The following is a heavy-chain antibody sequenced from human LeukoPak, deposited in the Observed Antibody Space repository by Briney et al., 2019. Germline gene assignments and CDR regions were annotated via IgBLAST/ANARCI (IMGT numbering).Heavy chain of an antibody. CDR3: ARWSSGWYVLDY. V-gene: IGHV3-74*03. Sequence: GESLGLSCAASGFTFSSHWMHWVRQAPGKGLVWVSRINSDGTSTTYADSVKGRFTISRDNARNTLYLQMNSPRVEDTAVYYCARWSSGWYVLDYWGQGSLVTVSS. CDR2: INSDGTST. D-gene: IGHD6-19*01. CDR1: GFTFSSHW. J-gene: IGHJ4*02.